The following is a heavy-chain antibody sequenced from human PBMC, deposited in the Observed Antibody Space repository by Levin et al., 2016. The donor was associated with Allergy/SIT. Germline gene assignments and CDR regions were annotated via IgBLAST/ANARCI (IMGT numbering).Heavy chain of an antibody. D-gene: IGHD5-18*01. J-gene: IGHJ3*01. CDR3: ARGHGGYSYGFA. Sequence: WVRQAPGQGLEWMGGIIPIFGTANYAQKFQGRVTITADESTSTAYMELSSLRSEDTAVYYCARGHGGYSYGFAWGQGTMVTVSS. V-gene: IGHV1-69*01. CDR2: IIPIFGTA.